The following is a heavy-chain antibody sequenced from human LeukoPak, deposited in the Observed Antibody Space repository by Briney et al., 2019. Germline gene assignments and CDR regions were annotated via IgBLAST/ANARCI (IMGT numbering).Heavy chain of an antibody. CDR2: INHSGST. J-gene: IGHJ6*04. Sequence: PSETLSLTCAVYGGSFSGYYWSWIRQPPGKGLEWIGEINHSGSTNYNPSLKSRVTISVDTSKNQFSLKLSSVTAADTAVYYCVRGREVVVVAATIGYYYYYGMDVWGKGTTVTVSS. CDR3: VRGREVVVVAATIGYYYYYGMDV. V-gene: IGHV4-34*01. CDR1: GGSFSGYY. D-gene: IGHD2-15*01.